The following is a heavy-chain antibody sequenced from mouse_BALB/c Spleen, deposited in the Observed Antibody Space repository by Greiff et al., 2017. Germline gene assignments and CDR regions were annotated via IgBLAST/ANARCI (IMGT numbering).Heavy chain of an antibody. CDR1: GFTFSSFG. CDR2: ISSGSSTI. V-gene: IGHV5-17*02. J-gene: IGHJ2*01. D-gene: IGHD4-1*01. Sequence: EVHLVESGGGLVQPGGSRKLSCAASGFTFSSFGMHWVRQAPEKGLEWVAYISSGSSTIYYADTVKGRFTISRDNPKNTLFLQMTSLRSEDTAMYYRATNCTRGNYFDYWGQGTTLTVSA. CDR3: ATNCTRGNYFDY.